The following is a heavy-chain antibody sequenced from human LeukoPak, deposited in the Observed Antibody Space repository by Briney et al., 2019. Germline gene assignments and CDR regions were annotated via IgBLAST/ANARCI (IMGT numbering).Heavy chain of an antibody. J-gene: IGHJ5*02. CDR3: TVPQSGGNWFDP. D-gene: IGHD3-16*01. CDR2: IRGKGYSDPP. CDR1: GFTFSDSA. V-gene: IGHV3-73*01. Sequence: GGPLKLSCAASGFTFSDSAIHWVRQPSGKGLERVGRIRGKGYSDPPAYAASVKGRFTISRDDSKSTAYLQMNSLKAEDTALYYCTVPQSGGNWFDPWGPGTLVTVSS.